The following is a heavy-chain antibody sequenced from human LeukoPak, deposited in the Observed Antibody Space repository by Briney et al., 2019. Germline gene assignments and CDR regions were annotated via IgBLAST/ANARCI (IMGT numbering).Heavy chain of an antibody. J-gene: IGHJ4*02. D-gene: IGHD3-9*01. Sequence: GGSLRLSCAASGFTFDDYAMHWVRQAPGKGLEWVSGISWNSGSIGYADSVKGRFTISRDNAKNSLYLQMNSLRAEDTALYYCAKGSRYFDWLLPFDYWGQGTLVTVSS. CDR3: AKGSRYFDWLLPFDY. CDR1: GFTFDDYA. V-gene: IGHV3-9*01. CDR2: ISWNSGSI.